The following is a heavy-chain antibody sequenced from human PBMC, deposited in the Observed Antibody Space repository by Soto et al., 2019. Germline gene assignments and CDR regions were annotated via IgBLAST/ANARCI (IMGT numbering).Heavy chain of an antibody. V-gene: IGHV4-59*01. CDR3: ARTPYYYDSSGYWVNAFDI. CDR2: IYYSGST. Sequence: PSETLSLTSTVSGGSISSYYWSWIRQPPGKGLEWIGYIYYSGSTNYNPSLKSRVTISVDTSKNQFSLKLSSVTAADTAVYYCARTPYYYDSSGYWVNAFDIWGQGTMVTVS. J-gene: IGHJ3*02. D-gene: IGHD3-22*01. CDR1: GGSISSYY.